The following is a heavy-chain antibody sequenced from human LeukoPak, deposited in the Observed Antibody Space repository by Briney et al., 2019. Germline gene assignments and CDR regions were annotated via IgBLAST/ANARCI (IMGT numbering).Heavy chain of an antibody. CDR1: GFTFSSYS. J-gene: IGHJ4*02. D-gene: IGHD2/OR15-2a*01. V-gene: IGHV3-21*04. CDR2: ISSSSSYI. CDR3: AKGRLLFDY. Sequence: PGGSLRLSCAASGFTFSSYSMNWVRQAPGKGLEWVSSISSSSSYIYYADSVKGRFTISRDNSKNTMYLQMDSLRAEDTAVYYCAKGRLLFDYWGQGTLVTISS.